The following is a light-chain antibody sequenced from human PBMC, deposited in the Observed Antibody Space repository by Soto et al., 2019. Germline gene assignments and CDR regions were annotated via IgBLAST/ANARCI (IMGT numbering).Light chain of an antibody. V-gene: IGLV2-14*01. CDR3: SSYTAISTLDIV. Sequence: QSVLTQPASVSGSPGQSITISCTGTTSDVGAYNYVSWYQQHPGNAPKLIIYEVSRRPSGVSSRFSASKSGSTASLTISGLQGEDEADYYCSSYTAISTLDIVFGGGTKVTV. CDR1: TSDVGAYNY. CDR2: EVS. J-gene: IGLJ2*01.